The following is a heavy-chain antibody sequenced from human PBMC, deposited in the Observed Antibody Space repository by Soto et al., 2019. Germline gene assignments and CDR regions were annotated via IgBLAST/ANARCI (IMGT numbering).Heavy chain of an antibody. CDR2: IKSKTDGGTT. D-gene: IGHD6-13*01. J-gene: IGHJ6*02. V-gene: IGHV3-15*01. CDR1: GFTFSNAW. Sequence: NPGGSLRLSCAASGFTFSNAWMSWVRQAPGKGLEWVGRIKSKTDGGTTDYAAPVKGRFTISRDDSKNTLYLQMNSLKTEDTAVYYCTTGQAATYYYYYGMDVWGQGTTVTVSS. CDR3: TTGQAATYYYYYGMDV.